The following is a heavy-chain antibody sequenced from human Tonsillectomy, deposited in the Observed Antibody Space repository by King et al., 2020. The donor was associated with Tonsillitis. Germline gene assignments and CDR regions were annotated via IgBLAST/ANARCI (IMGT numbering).Heavy chain of an antibody. CDR2: ISYDGSNK. D-gene: IGHD2-15*01. Sequence: VQLVESGGGVVQPGRSLRLSCAASGFTFSNYDMHWVRQAPGKGLEWVAVISYDGSNKYYAESVKGRFTISRDNSKNTLFLQMNSLRVEDTAVYYCTGGDDCSGGSCYYYGMDVWGQGTTVTVSS. V-gene: IGHV3-33*05. CDR3: TGGDDCSGGSCYYYGMDV. CDR1: GFTFSNYD. J-gene: IGHJ6*02.